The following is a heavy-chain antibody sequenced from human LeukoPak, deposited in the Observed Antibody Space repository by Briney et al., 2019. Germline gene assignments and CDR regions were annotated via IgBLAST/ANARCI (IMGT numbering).Heavy chain of an antibody. Sequence: GGSLRLSCAASGFTFSSYWMSWVRQAPGKGLEWVANTKQDGSEKYYVDSVKGRFTISRDNAKNSLYLQMNSLRAEDTAVYYCARVGNYYDSSGYYLSFDYWGQGTLVTVSS. CDR3: ARVGNYYDSSGYYLSFDY. CDR1: GFTFSSYW. J-gene: IGHJ4*02. CDR2: TKQDGSEK. V-gene: IGHV3-7*03. D-gene: IGHD3-22*01.